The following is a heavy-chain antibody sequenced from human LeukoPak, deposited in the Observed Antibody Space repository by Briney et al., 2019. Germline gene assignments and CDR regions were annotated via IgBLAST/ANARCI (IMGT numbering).Heavy chain of an antibody. J-gene: IGHJ1*01. CDR1: GFTFSSYA. CDR2: ISWNSGSI. V-gene: IGHV3-9*01. D-gene: IGHD1-26*01. Sequence: PGGSLRLSCAASGFTFSSYAMSWVRQAPGKGLEWVSGISWNSGSIGYADSVKGRFTISRDNAKNSLYLQMNSLRAEDTALYYCAKDTGATHWGQGTLVTVSS. CDR3: AKDTGATH.